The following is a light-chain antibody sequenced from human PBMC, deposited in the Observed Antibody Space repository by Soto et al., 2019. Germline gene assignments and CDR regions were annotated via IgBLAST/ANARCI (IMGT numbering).Light chain of an antibody. Sequence: EIMLTQSPATLSLSPGERATLSCRASQSVSSYLAWYQQKPGQPPRLLIYGASTRATGIPARFSGSGSGTEFTLTISRLEPEDFAVYYCQQYGSSPLTFGGGTKVDI. V-gene: IGKV3-20*01. J-gene: IGKJ4*01. CDR1: QSVSSY. CDR3: QQYGSSPLT. CDR2: GAS.